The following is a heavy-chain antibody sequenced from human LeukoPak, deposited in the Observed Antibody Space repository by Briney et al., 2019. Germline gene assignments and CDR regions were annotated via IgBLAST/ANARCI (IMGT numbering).Heavy chain of an antibody. Sequence: GESLKISCKGSGYSFANSWIGWVRQMPGEGLELMGIIYPGDSDTRYSPSFQGQVTISADKSISTAYLQWSSLKASDTAMYYCARRSSGWYSADDPWGQGTLVTVSS. J-gene: IGHJ5*02. CDR3: ARRSSGWYSADDP. D-gene: IGHD6-19*01. V-gene: IGHV5-51*01. CDR1: GYSFANSW. CDR2: IYPGDSDT.